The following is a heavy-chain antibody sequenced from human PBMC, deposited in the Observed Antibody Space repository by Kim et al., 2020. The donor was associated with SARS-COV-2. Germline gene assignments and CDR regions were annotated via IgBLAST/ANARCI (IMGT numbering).Heavy chain of an antibody. Sequence: GGSLRLSCAAYGFTFDDYAMHWVRQAPGKGLEWVSHISGDGGSTYYADSVKGRFTISRDNSKNSLYLQMNSLRTEDTALYYCAKEQLTGYSIGDAFDIWGQGTMVTVSS. CDR2: ISGDGGST. CDR3: AKEQLTGYSIGDAFDI. J-gene: IGHJ3*02. V-gene: IGHV3-43*02. D-gene: IGHD3-9*01. CDR1: GFTFDDYA.